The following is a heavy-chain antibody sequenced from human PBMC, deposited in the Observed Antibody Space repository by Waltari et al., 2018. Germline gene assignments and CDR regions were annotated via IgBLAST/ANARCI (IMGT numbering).Heavy chain of an antibody. V-gene: IGHV3-30-3*01. D-gene: IGHD3-22*01. Sequence: QVHLVESGGGVVQPGRSLRLPCAASGFTFRHYSLPWGRPAPGKGLEWVELISDDGGSKNYVDSVKGRFTISRDNAKNSLFLQMNSLRAEDTAVYYCARDWQYYDGSDPEGYWGQGTLVTVSS. J-gene: IGHJ4*02. CDR2: ISDDGGSK. CDR3: ARDWQYYDGSDPEGY. CDR1: GFTFRHYS.